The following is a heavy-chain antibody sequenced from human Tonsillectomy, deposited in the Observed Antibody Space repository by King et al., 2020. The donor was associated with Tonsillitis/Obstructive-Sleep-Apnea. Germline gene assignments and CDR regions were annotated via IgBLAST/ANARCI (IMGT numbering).Heavy chain of an antibody. V-gene: IGHV4-59*01. CDR1: GGSMSSYY. D-gene: IGHD1-26*01. CDR3: AREGEVGFDY. Sequence: VQLQESGPGLVKPSETLTLTCTVSGGSMSSYYWSWFRQPPGKGLEWIGYIYYSGSTKYNPSLKSRVTISVDTSKNQFSLKLSSVTAADTAVYYCAREGEVGFDYWGQGTLVTVSS. J-gene: IGHJ4*02. CDR2: IYYSGST.